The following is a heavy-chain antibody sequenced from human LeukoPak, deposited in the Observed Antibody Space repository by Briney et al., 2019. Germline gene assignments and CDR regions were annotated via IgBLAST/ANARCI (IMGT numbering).Heavy chain of an antibody. CDR3: ARVSWFPGTSYYYIDV. J-gene: IGHJ6*03. V-gene: IGHV4-59*01. D-gene: IGHD1-1*01. CDR1: GGSISSYY. Sequence: SSETLSLTCTVSGGSISSYYWSWIRQPPGKGLEWFGYIYDSGTTNYNPSLKSRVTISVDTSKNQFSLKLSSVTAADTAVYYCARVSWFPGTSYYYIDVWGKGTTVTVSS. CDR2: IYDSGTT.